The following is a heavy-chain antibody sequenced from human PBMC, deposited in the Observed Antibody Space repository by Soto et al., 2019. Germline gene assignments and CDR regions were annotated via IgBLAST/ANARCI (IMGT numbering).Heavy chain of an antibody. CDR1: GFSFSDYA. V-gene: IGHV3-23*01. CDR3: AKDAVSRDGVWLAHD. D-gene: IGHD5-12*01. Sequence: GGSLRLSCAASGFSFSDYAMIWVRQAPGKGLEWVSGLYGSGGGIHYADSVKGRFTISRDNYANSVYLQMNSLRVEDTAIYYCAKDAVSRDGVWLAHDWGQGTVVTVSS. CDR2: LYGSGGGI. J-gene: IGHJ1*01.